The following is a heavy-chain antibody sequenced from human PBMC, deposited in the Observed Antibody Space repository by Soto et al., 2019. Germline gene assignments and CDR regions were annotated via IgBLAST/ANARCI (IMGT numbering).Heavy chain of an antibody. J-gene: IGHJ6*02. CDR2: ISSSSSYI. CDR1: GFTFSSYS. D-gene: IGHD1-26*01. CDR3: ARDPRIVGATSYYYYGMDV. V-gene: IGHV3-21*01. Sequence: GGSLRLSCAASGFTFSSYSMNWVRQAPGKGLEWVSSISSSSSYIYYADSVKGRFTISRDNAKNSLYLQMNSLRAEDTAVYYCARDPRIVGATSYYYYGMDVWGQGTTVTSP.